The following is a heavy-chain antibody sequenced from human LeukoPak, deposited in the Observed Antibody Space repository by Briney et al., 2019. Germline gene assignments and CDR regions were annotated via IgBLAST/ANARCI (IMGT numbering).Heavy chain of an antibody. CDR3: ASESGTSYSSGWSRSDY. V-gene: IGHV3-20*04. D-gene: IGHD6-19*01. Sequence: GGSLRLSCAASGFTFDDYGMSWVRQAPGKGLEWVSGINWNGASTGYADSVKGRFAISRDNAKNSLYLQMDSLRAEDTAVYYCASESGTSYSSGWSRSDYWGQGTLVTVSS. CDR1: GFTFDDYG. J-gene: IGHJ4*02. CDR2: INWNGAST.